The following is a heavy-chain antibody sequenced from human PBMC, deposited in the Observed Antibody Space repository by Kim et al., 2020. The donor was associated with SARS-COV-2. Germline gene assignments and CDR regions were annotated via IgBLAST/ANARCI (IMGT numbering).Heavy chain of an antibody. V-gene: IGHV3-23*01. CDR3: AKAQPHSSRWFVFVD. J-gene: IGHJ4*02. CDR2: DPGGGGRT. Sequence: GGSLRLSCGASGFTVNNFAMSWVRQAPGKGLEWVSTDPGGGGRTFYADSVKGRFTISRDNSKNTVFLQMNSVRAEDTAVYYCAKAQPHSSRWFVFVDWGKGTRVSVSS. CDR1: GFTVNNFA. D-gene: IGHD6-19*01.